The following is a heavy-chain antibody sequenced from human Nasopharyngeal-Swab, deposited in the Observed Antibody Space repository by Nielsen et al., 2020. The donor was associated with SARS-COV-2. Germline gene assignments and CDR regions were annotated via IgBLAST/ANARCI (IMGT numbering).Heavy chain of an antibody. CDR3: ARAGFDSSGYLPDY. CDR2: IYHSGST. V-gene: IGHV4-38-2*02. Sequence: WIRQPPGKGLEWIGSIYHSGSTYYNPSRKSRVTISEDTSKNQFALKLSSVTAADTAVYYCARAGFDSSGYLPDYWGQGTLVTVSS. D-gene: IGHD3-22*01. J-gene: IGHJ4*02.